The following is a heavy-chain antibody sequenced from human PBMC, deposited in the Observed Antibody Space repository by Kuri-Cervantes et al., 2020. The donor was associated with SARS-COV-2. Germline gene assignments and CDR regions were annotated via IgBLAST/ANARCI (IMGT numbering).Heavy chain of an antibody. D-gene: IGHD1-1*01. J-gene: IGHJ3*01. Sequence: ASVKVSCKASGYTFTNYGISWVRQPPGQGLEWMGGYHPDDGETFYAQKFQGRVTMTEDTSTDTAYMELSSLGSEDTAVYYCVTDLTANNWDPDAFDAWGQGTMVTVSS. CDR3: VTDLTANNWDPDAFDA. V-gene: IGHV1-24*01. CDR2: YHPDDGET. CDR1: GYTFTNYG.